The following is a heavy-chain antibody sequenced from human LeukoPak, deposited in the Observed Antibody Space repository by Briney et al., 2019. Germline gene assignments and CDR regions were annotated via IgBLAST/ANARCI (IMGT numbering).Heavy chain of an antibody. CDR3: ARMYRDHPPLRAGPVYF. CDR1: RGSINSISYY. Sequence: TLSPTRTLSRGSINSISYYGGWIRQPPGKRLEWIGGIYFSGNTSYNPSLKSRVVISRDTSKTQFSLKLSSVTAADTAVYYCARMYRDHPPLRAGPVYFWGQGTLVTVSS. J-gene: IGHJ4*02. CDR2: IYFSGNT. D-gene: IGHD1-26*01. V-gene: IGHV4-39*07.